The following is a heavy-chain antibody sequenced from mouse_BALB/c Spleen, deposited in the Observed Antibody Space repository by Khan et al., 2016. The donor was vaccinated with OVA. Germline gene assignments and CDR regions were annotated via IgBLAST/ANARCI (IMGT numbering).Heavy chain of an antibody. CDR3: AKGGYYDYSVFDY. V-gene: IGHV1-84*02. CDR1: GFTFIDYY. D-gene: IGHD2-4*01. Sequence: QVQLQQPGPELVKPGASVKISCKASGFTFIDYYIHWVKQKPGQGLEWIGWIYPGSGNTKYTEKFKDMATLTVDTSSTTAYMQLSSLTSEDTAVYFYAKGGYYDYSVFDYWGQGTTLTVSS. J-gene: IGHJ2*01. CDR2: IYPGSGNT.